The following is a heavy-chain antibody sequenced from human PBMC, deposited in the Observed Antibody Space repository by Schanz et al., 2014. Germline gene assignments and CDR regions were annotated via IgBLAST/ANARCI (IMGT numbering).Heavy chain of an antibody. D-gene: IGHD2-2*01. CDR3: AKDYQDCSSTSCYLWENYYMDV. CDR2: ISHDGHRD. J-gene: IGHJ6*03. Sequence: DLEESGGGVVQPGRSLRLSCAASGFTFHTYDMHWVRQAPGKGLEWVAQISHDGHRDFYADSVKGRFTVSRDNNWKTLSLQMNSLRSDDTAVYYCAKDYQDCSSTSCYLWENYYMDVWGKGTTVTVSS. CDR1: GFTFHTYD. V-gene: IGHV3-30-3*01.